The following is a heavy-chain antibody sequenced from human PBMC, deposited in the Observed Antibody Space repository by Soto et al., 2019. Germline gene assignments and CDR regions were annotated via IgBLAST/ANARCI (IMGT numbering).Heavy chain of an antibody. CDR1: GGSISSYY. CDR3: ARVAGYDILTGYFTLPLFDY. Sequence: SETLSLSCTVSGGSISSYYWSWIRQHPGKGLEWIGYIYYSGSTNYNPSLKSRVTISVDTSKNQFSLKLSSVTAADTAVYYCARVAGYDILTGYFTLPLFDYWGQGTLVTVSS. V-gene: IGHV4-59*01. J-gene: IGHJ4*02. D-gene: IGHD3-9*01. CDR2: IYYSGST.